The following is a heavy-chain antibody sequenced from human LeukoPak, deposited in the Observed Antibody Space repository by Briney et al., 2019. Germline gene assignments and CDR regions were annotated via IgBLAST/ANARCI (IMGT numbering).Heavy chain of an antibody. J-gene: IGHJ4*02. V-gene: IGHV3-7*01. Sequence: GGSLRLSCAASGFTFSNYWMNWVRQVPGKGLEWVANIKQDGSEKHYMNSVKGRFTISRDNAKNSLYLQMNSLRAEDTAVYYCARTLTTVVTVNFDYWGQGTLVTVSS. CDR1: GFTFSNYW. CDR2: IKQDGSEK. CDR3: ARTLTTVVTVNFDY. D-gene: IGHD4-23*01.